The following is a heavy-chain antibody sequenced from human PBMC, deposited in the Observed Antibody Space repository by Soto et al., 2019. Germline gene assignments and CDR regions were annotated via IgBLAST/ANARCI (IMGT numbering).Heavy chain of an antibody. Sequence: SETLSLTCTVSGGSISSYYWSWIRQPPGKGLEWIGYIYYSGSTNYNPSLKSRDTISVDTSKNQFSLKLSSVTAADTAVYYCVRCYGDYVFVHDYYYYMDVWGKGTTVTVSS. CDR1: GGSISSYY. CDR2: IYYSGST. J-gene: IGHJ6*03. CDR3: VRCYGDYVFVHDYYYYMDV. D-gene: IGHD4-17*01. V-gene: IGHV4-59*08.